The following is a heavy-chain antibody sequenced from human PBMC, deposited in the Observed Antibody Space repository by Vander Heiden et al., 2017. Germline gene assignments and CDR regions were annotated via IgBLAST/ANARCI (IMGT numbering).Heavy chain of an antibody. CDR1: GFTFSRSC. CDR3: ARDSEVRGSPEFDY. Sequence: VPLVESGVGWVQSGGSLRLSCAASGFTFSRSCLSWVGQPPGKGREWVANIEQDGSETYYVGSVKGRFTISRDNARNSLYLQMNSLRVEDTAVYYCARDSEVRGSPEFDYWGQGTLVTVSS. J-gene: IGHJ4*02. D-gene: IGHD3-10*01. CDR2: IEQDGSET. V-gene: IGHV3-7*01.